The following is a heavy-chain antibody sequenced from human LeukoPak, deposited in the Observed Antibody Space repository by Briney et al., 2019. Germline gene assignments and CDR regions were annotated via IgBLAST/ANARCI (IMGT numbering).Heavy chain of an antibody. J-gene: IGHJ4*02. CDR3: ARRYFDY. CDR2: IKPDGSEK. CDR1: GFTFSNYW. Sequence: GGSLRLSCAASGFTFSNYWMSWVRQARGKGLEWVANIKPDGSEKHYVDSVKGRFTISRDNAKNSLYLQMNSLRAEDTAVYYCARRYFDYWGQGTLVTVSS. V-gene: IGHV3-7*01.